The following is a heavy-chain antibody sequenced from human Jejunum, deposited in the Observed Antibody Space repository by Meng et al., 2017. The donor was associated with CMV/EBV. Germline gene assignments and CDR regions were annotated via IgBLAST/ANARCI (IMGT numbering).Heavy chain of an antibody. CDR1: GFPFSSYS. Sequence: GFPFSSYSMNWVRQAPGKGLEWVSSITSDSTYIYYADSVKGRFTISRDNAKNSLYLQMNSLRVEDTAVYYCARAGVFGSGLGYWGQGTLVTVSS. CDR2: ITSDSTYI. J-gene: IGHJ4*01. V-gene: IGHV3-21*01. D-gene: IGHD6-19*01. CDR3: ARAGVFGSGLGY.